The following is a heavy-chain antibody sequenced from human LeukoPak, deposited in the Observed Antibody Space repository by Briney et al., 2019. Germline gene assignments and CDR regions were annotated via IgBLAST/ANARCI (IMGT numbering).Heavy chain of an antibody. CDR3: ARSHYYYMDV. CDR2: MNPNTGHT. Sequence: GASVKVSCKASGYIFNSQGMNWVRQAPGQGLEWMGWMNPNTGHTAYAHKFQGRVTMTRDSSITTAYMELSSLTYGDTATYYCARSHYYYMDVWGKGTTVTITS. CDR1: GYIFNSQG. V-gene: IGHV1-8*02. J-gene: IGHJ6*03.